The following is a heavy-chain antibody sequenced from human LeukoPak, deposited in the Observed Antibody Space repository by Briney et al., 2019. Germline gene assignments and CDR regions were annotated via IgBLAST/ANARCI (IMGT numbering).Heavy chain of an antibody. J-gene: IGHJ4*02. D-gene: IGHD3-3*01. CDR1: GFTFSSYW. Sequence: GGSLRLSCAASGFTFSSYWMSWVRQAPGKGLEWVANIKQDGSEKYYVDSVKGRFTISRDNAKNSLYLQMNSLRAEDTAVYYCARDQKARFLWAGFLDYWGQGTLVTVSS. CDR3: ARDQKARFLWAGFLDY. V-gene: IGHV3-7*01. CDR2: IKQDGSEK.